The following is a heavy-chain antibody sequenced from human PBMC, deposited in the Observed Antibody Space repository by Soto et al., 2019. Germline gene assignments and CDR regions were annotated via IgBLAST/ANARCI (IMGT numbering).Heavy chain of an antibody. D-gene: IGHD5-12*01. V-gene: IGHV4-59*01. CDR3: ARVKRGYSYGSIIDF. Sequence: ASETLSLTCTVSGDSIRNYYWSWIRQPPGKGLEYIGYIFYSGSTNYNPSFKSRVAISVDTSRNQFALKLRSVTAADTATYYCARVKRGYSYGSIIDFWGRGTLVTVPS. CDR1: GDSIRNYY. J-gene: IGHJ4*01. CDR2: IFYSGST.